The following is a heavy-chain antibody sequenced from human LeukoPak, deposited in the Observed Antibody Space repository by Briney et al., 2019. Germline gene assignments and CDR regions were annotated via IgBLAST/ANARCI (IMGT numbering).Heavy chain of an antibody. V-gene: IGHV4-34*01. CDR1: GGSFSGYY. J-gene: IGHJ3*02. Sequence: SETLSLTCAVYGGSFSGYYWSWIRQPPGKGLEWIGEINHSGSTNYDPSLKSRVTISVDRSKNQFSLKLSSVTAADTAVYYCARARDYDFWSGYYSGAFDIWGQGTMVTVSS. CDR2: INHSGST. CDR3: ARARDYDFWSGYYSGAFDI. D-gene: IGHD3-3*01.